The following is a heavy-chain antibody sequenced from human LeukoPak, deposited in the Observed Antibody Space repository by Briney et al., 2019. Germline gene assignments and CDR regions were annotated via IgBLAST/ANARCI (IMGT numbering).Heavy chain of an antibody. CDR1: GGSISSSSYY. J-gene: IGHJ4*02. D-gene: IGHD3-10*01. CDR2: IHYTGST. V-gene: IGHV4-61*05. Sequence: SETLSLTCTVSGGSISSSSYYWGWIRQPPGKGLECIGYIHYTGSTNYNPSLKSRVTISVDTSKNQFSLKLSSVTAADTAVYYCARDLTRLGGSGSYFGYWGQGTLVTVSS. CDR3: ARDLTRLGGSGSYFGY.